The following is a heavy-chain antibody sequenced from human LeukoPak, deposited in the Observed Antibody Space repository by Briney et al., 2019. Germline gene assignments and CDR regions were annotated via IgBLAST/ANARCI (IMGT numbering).Heavy chain of an antibody. CDR3: ASGVGYSYGHDAFDI. J-gene: IGHJ3*02. CDR1: GYTFTYRY. Sequence: SVKVSYKASGYTFTYRYLHWVRQAPGQALEWMGWITPFNGNTNYAQKFQDRVTITRDRSMSTAYMELSSLRSEDTAIYYCASGVGYSYGHDAFDIWGQGTMVTVSS. V-gene: IGHV1-45*02. CDR2: ITPFNGNT. D-gene: IGHD5-18*01.